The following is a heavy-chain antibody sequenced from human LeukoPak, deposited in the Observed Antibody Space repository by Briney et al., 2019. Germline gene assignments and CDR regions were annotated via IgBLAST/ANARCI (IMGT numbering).Heavy chain of an antibody. V-gene: IGHV1-8*03. D-gene: IGHD4-23*01. CDR2: MNPNSGNI. J-gene: IGHJ4*02. CDR3: ARVVTPGGDFDY. CDR1: GYTFTSYD. Sequence: GASVKVSCKTSGYTFTSYDINWVRQATGQGLEWMGWMNPNSGNIGYAQNFQGRVTITRNTSISTAYMELSSLRSEDTAVYYCARVVTPGGDFDYWGQGTLVTVSS.